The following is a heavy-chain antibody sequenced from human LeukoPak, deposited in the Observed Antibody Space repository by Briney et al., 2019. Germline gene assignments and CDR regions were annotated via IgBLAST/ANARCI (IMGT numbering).Heavy chain of an antibody. CDR1: GYTLTELS. J-gene: IGHJ4*02. V-gene: IGHV1-24*01. CDR3: ATEYYGSGSYGYYFDY. Sequence: ASVKVSCKVSGYTLTELSMHWVRQAPGKGLEWMGGFDPEDGETIYAQKFQGRVTMTEDTSTDTAYMELSSLRSEDTAVYYCATEYYGSGSYGYYFDYWGQRTLVTVSS. D-gene: IGHD3-10*01. CDR2: FDPEDGET.